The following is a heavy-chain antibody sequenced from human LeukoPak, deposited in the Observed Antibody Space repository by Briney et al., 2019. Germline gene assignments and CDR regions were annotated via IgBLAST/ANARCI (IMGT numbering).Heavy chain of an antibody. D-gene: IGHD4-23*01. J-gene: IGHJ4*02. Sequence: GGSLRLSCAASGFSFSSTWMTWVRQAPGKGLERVANINKDGSEKYYVDSVKGRFTISRDDAKNSLYLQMNSLRAEDTAVYYCARDQGWQQFDYWGQGTLVTVSS. CDR3: ARDQGWQQFDY. V-gene: IGHV3-7*05. CDR2: INKDGSEK. CDR1: GFSFSSTW.